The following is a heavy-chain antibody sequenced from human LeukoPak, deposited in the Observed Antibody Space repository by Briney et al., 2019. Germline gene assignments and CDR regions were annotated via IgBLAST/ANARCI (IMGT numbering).Heavy chain of an antibody. CDR1: GFTFSSYA. J-gene: IGHJ4*02. CDR3: GRAVTGTVDH. V-gene: IGHV3-7*01. CDR2: IKQDGSEK. Sequence: GGSLRLSCAASGFTFSSYAMSWVRQAPGKGLEWVANIKQDGSEKYYVDYVKGRFTISRDNTKNSLYLQMNSLRAEDTAVYYCGRAVTGTVDHWGQGTLVTVSS. D-gene: IGHD6-19*01.